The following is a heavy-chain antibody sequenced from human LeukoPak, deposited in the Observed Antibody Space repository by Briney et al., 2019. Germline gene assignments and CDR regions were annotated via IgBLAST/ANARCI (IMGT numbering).Heavy chain of an antibody. J-gene: IGHJ4*02. Sequence: GGSLRLSCAVSGLRFGSFWMSWVRQAPGKGLEWVANINQDGSERYFVDSVRGRFTISRDNSKNSLHLQMNTLRAEDTAVYYCARERDGRFFDYWGQGTLVTVSS. CDR3: ARERDGRFFDY. D-gene: IGHD5-24*01. CDR1: GLRFGSFW. V-gene: IGHV3-7*01. CDR2: INQDGSER.